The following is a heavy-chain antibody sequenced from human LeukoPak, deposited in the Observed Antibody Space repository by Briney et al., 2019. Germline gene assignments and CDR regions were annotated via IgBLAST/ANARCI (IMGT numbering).Heavy chain of an antibody. D-gene: IGHD3-22*01. Sequence: GGSLRLSCAASGFTFSSYAMSWVRQAPGKGLEWVANIKQDGSEKYYVDSVKGRFTISRDSAKNSLYLQMNSLRAEDTAVYYCARDLETYYYDSSYFDYWGQGTLVTVSS. J-gene: IGHJ4*02. CDR3: ARDLETYYYDSSYFDY. V-gene: IGHV3-7*01. CDR1: GFTFSSYA. CDR2: IKQDGSEK.